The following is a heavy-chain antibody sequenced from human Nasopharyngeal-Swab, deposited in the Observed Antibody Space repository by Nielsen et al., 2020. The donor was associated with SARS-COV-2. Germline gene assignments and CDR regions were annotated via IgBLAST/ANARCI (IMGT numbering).Heavy chain of an antibody. J-gene: IGHJ4*02. CDR1: GFTFSSYS. CDR3: ARAISAADFDY. Sequence: GGSLRLSCAASGFTFSSYSMNWVRQAPGKGLEWVSYISSSSTIYYADSVKGRFTISRDNAKNSLYLQMNSLRAEGTAVYYCARAISAADFDYWGQGTLVTVSS. D-gene: IGHD6-13*01. V-gene: IGHV3-48*04. CDR2: ISSSSTI.